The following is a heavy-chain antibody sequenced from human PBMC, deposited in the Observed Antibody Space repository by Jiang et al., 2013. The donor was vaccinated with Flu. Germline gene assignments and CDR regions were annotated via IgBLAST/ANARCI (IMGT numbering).Heavy chain of an antibody. CDR3: VRFGVLRGQSVVVAAACDF. CDR2: IYYSGSP. CDR1: GDSINNSNYY. V-gene: IGHV4-39*01. Sequence: SGSGLVKPSETLSLTCTVSGDSINNSNYYWGWIRQPPGKGLEWIGSIYYSGSPYYNPSLKSRVSISIDTSKKQFSLELISVTAADTAVYYCVRFGVLRGQSVVVAAACDFWGQGTLGTVSS. J-gene: IGHJ4*02. D-gene: IGHD2-15*01.